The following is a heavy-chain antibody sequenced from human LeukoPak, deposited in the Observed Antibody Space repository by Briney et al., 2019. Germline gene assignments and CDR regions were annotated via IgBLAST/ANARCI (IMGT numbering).Heavy chain of an antibody. CDR2: IIPKIGTA. V-gene: IGHV1-69*16. CDR3: ARVPPEYSNSWTADYYYYIDV. Sequence: GASVKVSSKASGGTYSNYIISWVRRAPGQGLEWMGGIIPKIGTANYTQKFQGRVTITTDGSTRTAYTELSSLRSEDTAVYYCARVPPEYSNSWTADYYYYIDVWGKETTVTVSS. CDR1: GGTYSNYI. J-gene: IGHJ6*03. D-gene: IGHD6-13*01.